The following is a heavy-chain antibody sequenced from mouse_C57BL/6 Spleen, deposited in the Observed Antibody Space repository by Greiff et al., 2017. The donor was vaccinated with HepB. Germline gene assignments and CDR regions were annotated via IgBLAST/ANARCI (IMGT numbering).Heavy chain of an antibody. CDR2: IDPNSGGT. D-gene: IGHD1-1*01. CDR1: GYTFTSYW. CDR3: ERNYYGSSTYWYFDV. V-gene: IGHV1-72*01. J-gene: IGHJ1*03. Sequence: QVQLQQPGAELVKPGASVKLSCKASGYTFTSYWMHWVKQRPGRGLEWIGRIDPNSGGTKYNEKFRSKATLTVDKPSSTAYVQLSSLTSEDSAVYYCERNYYGSSTYWYFDVWGTGTTVTVSS.